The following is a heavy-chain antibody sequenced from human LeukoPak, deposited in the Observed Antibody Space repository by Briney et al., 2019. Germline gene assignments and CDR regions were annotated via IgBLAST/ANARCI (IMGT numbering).Heavy chain of an antibody. CDR2: FDPEDGET. V-gene: IGHV1-24*01. D-gene: IGHD3-10*01. CDR3: ATDRQVDGSGSPDY. J-gene: IGHJ4*02. CDR1: GYTLTELS. Sequence: ASVKVSCKVSGYTLTELSMHWVRQAPGKGLEWMGGFDPEDGETIYALKFQGRVTMTEDTSTDTAYMELSSLRSEDTAVYYCATDRQVDGSGSPDYWGQGTLVTVSS.